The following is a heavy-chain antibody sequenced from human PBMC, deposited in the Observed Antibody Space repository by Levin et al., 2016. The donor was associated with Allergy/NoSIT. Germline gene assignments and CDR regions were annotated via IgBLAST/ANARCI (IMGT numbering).Heavy chain of an antibody. D-gene: IGHD2-2*01. CDR3: ARPGYCTSTSCYAAYYFEY. CDR2: ISGSGGDT. Sequence: GGSLRLSCAASGFTFSNYAMSWVRQAPGKGLEWVSAISGSGGDTYYADSVKGRFTVSRDNAKNTLYLQMNSLGAEDTAVYYCARPGYCTSTSCYAAYYFEYWGQGTLVTVSS. V-gene: IGHV3-23*01. J-gene: IGHJ4*02. CDR1: GFTFSNYA.